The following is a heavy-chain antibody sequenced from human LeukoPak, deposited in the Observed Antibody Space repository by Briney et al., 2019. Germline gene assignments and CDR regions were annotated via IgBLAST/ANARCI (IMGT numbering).Heavy chain of an antibody. D-gene: IGHD4-17*01. J-gene: IGHJ4*02. Sequence: ASVKVSCKASGYTFTGYYMHWVRQAPGQGLEWMGWINPNSGGTNYAQKFQGRVTMTRDTSISTAYMELSRLRPDDTAVYYCASLGYGENHYFDYWGQGTLVTVSS. CDR2: INPNSGGT. CDR3: ASLGYGENHYFDY. V-gene: IGHV1-2*02. CDR1: GYTFTGYY.